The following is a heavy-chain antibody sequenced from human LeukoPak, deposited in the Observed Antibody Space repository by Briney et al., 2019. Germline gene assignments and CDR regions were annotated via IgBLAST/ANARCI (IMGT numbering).Heavy chain of an antibody. CDR1: GGSFSGYY. V-gene: IGHV4-34*01. CDR2: IRHSEGS. CDR3: ARHKIDSGSYSRPAFDF. D-gene: IGHD1-26*01. Sequence: SETLSLTCAVYGGSFSGYYWSWIRQPPGQGLEWLGQIRHSEGSKYNPSLKTRVTISEDTSRNQFSLKLSSVTAADTAVYYCARHKIDSGSYSRPAFDFWGQGTMVTVSS. J-gene: IGHJ3*01.